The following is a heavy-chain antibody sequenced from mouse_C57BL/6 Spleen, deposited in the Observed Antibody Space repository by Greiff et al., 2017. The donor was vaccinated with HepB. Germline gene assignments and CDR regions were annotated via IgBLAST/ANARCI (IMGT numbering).Heavy chain of an antibody. J-gene: IGHJ2*01. CDR3: ARDGSYGY. CDR1: DYAFSSYW. D-gene: IGHD1-1*02. Sequence: VQLQQSGAELVKPGASVKISCKASDYAFSSYWMNWVKQRPGKGLEWIGKIYPGDGDTNYNGKFKGKATLTADKYSSTAYMQLSSLTSEDTAVYFCARDGSYGYWGQGTTLTVSS. V-gene: IGHV1-80*01. CDR2: IYPGDGDT.